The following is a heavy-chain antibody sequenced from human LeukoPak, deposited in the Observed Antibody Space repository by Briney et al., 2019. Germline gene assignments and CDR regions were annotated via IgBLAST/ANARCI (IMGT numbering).Heavy chain of an antibody. Sequence: SAKVSCKASGGTFSSYAISWVRQAPGQGLEWMGGIIPIFGTANYAQKFQGRVTITADESTSTAYMELSSLRSEDTAVYYCARSWDYDSSGYYFDYWGQGTLVTVSS. CDR2: IIPIFGTA. V-gene: IGHV1-69*13. CDR3: ARSWDYDSSGYYFDY. CDR1: GGTFSSYA. D-gene: IGHD3-22*01. J-gene: IGHJ4*02.